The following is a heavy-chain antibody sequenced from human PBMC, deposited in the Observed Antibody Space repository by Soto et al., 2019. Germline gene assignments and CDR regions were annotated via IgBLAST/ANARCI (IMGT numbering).Heavy chain of an antibody. CDR1: GGSISSGGYY. CDR3: ARGFDNYDFWSGYYTSQYYFDY. CDR2: INHSGST. D-gene: IGHD3-3*01. V-gene: IGHV4-39*07. J-gene: IGHJ4*02. Sequence: SETLSLTCTVSGGSISSGGYYWSWIRQPPGKGLEWIGEINHSGSTNYNPSLKSRVTISVDTSKNQFSLKLSSVTAADTAVYYCARGFDNYDFWSGYYTSQYYFDYWGQGTLVTVSS.